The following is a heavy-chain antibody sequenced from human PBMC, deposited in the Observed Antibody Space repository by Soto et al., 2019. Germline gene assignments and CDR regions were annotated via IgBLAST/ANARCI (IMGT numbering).Heavy chain of an antibody. Sequence: ASVKVSCKASGYTFTSYYMHWVRQAPGQGLEWMGIINPSGGSTSYAQKFQGRVTMSRDTSTSTVYMELSSLRSEDTAVYYCARDGIGSSWPRLIDYWGQGTLVTVSS. CDR2: INPSGGST. D-gene: IGHD6-13*01. J-gene: IGHJ4*02. CDR3: ARDGIGSSWPRLIDY. V-gene: IGHV1-46*01. CDR1: GYTFTSYY.